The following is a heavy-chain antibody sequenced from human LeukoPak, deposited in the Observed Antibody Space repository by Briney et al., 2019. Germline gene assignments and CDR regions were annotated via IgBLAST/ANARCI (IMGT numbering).Heavy chain of an antibody. CDR1: GGSISGYY. J-gene: IGHJ4*02. CDR2: INTSGST. V-gene: IGHV4-4*07. Sequence: SETLSLTCTVSGGSISGYYWSWIRQPAGKGLEWIGRINTSGSTNYNPSLKSRVTMSVDTSKSQFSLNLSSVTAADTAVYFCARLQGGRFLDYWGQGTLVTVSS. D-gene: IGHD3-3*01. CDR3: ARLQGGRFLDY.